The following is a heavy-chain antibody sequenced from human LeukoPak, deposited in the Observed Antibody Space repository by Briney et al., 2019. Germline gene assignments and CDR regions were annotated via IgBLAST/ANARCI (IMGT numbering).Heavy chain of an antibody. CDR2: ISTTSTYI. D-gene: IGHD4/OR15-4a*01. J-gene: IGHJ4*02. CDR3: ARRAGAYSHPYDY. Sequence: PGGSLRLSCAASGFTFSTYNMIWVRQAPGKGLEWVSSISTTSTYIKYADSVKGRFTISRDNAGNSLYLQMNSLRAEDTAVYYCARRAGAYSHPYDYWGQGTLVTVSS. V-gene: IGHV3-21*04. CDR1: GFTFSTYN.